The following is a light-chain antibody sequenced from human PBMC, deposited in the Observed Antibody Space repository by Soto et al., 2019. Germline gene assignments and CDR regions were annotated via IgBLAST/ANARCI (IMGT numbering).Light chain of an antibody. CDR3: HQYGSSPQT. Sequence: IVLTQSPGTLSLSPGERATLSCRASQSVSSSYLAWYQQKPGQAPRLLIYGASSRATGIPDRFTGSGSGTDFTLTISRLEPEDFAVFYCHQYGSSPQTCGQGNKGDIK. J-gene: IGKJ1*01. CDR2: GAS. CDR1: QSVSSSY. V-gene: IGKV3-20*01.